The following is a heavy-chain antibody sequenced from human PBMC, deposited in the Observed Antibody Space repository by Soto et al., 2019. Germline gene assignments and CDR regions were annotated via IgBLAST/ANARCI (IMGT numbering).Heavy chain of an antibody. CDR1: GFSLSTSGGG. CDR3: AHTKVTHWLGPHFAF. CDR2: IYWDDDK. V-gene: IGHV2-5*02. Sequence: QITVKESGPTLVKATQSLTLTCTFSGFSLSTSGGGVGWIRQPPGKALEWLAVIYWDDDKSYSPSLKSRLTITKDTSKNQVALTMTHMDPVDTATYFCAHTKVTHWLGPHFAFWGQGTLVTVSS. D-gene: IGHD6-19*01. J-gene: IGHJ4*02.